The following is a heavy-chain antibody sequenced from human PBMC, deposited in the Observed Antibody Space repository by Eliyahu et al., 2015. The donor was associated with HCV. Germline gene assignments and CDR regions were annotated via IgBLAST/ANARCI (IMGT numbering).Heavy chain of an antibody. CDR3: ASGGGGIAVAGTGGWFDP. V-gene: IGHV4-59*01. CDR2: IHYSGST. D-gene: IGHD6-19*01. J-gene: IGHJ5*02. Sequence: QVQLQESGPGLVKPSETLSLTCTVXGXSITTXYWXWIRQPPGKGLEWIGYIHYSGSTNYNPSLKSRVTISVDTSKNQFSLNLTSVTAADTAVYYCASGGGGIAVAGTGGWFDPWGQGTLVTVSS. CDR1: GXSITTXY.